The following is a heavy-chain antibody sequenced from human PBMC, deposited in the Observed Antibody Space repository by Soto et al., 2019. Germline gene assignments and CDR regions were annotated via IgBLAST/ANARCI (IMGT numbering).Heavy chain of an antibody. J-gene: IGHJ6*01. D-gene: IGHD6-19*01. V-gene: IGHV3-30-3*01. CDR2: ISYEGSNK. CDR3: ARVGQWLAQNYDYGMDV. CDR1: GFTFSSYA. Sequence: QVQLVESGGGLVQPGRSLRLSCAASGFTFSSYAMHWVRQAPGTALEWVSVISYEGSNKYYADSVKGRFTISRDNSKNTLELQMNSLSAEDTAVDYCARVGQWLAQNYDYGMDVWGHGTTVTVSS.